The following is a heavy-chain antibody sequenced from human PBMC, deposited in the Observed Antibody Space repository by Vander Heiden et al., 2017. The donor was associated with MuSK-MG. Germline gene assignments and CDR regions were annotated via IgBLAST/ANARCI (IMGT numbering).Heavy chain of an antibody. Sequence: QVQLVQSGAEVKKPGASVKVSCKASGYTFPSYYMHWVRQAPGQGLEWMGIINPSGGSTSYAQKFQGRVTMTRDTSTSTVYMELSSLRSEDTAVYYCARGCSSTSCYTGDCTMDVWGKGTTVTVSS. D-gene: IGHD2-2*02. V-gene: IGHV1-46*03. CDR1: GYTFPSYY. J-gene: IGHJ6*03. CDR2: INPSGGST. CDR3: ARGCSSTSCYTGDCTMDV.